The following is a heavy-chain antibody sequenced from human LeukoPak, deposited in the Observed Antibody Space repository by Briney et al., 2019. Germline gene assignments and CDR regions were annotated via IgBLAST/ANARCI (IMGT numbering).Heavy chain of an antibody. CDR1: GGSISSYS. CDR3: ARVVVTYAAYYFDY. CDR2: IHHSGST. J-gene: IGHJ4*02. D-gene: IGHD2-21*02. V-gene: IGHV4-59*12. Sequence: SETLSLTCTVSGGSISSYSWSWIRQPPGKGLEWIGNIHHSGSTFYNPSLKSRVTISLDRSKNQFSLNLTSLTAADTAVYYCARVVVTYAAYYFDYWGQGTLVTVSS.